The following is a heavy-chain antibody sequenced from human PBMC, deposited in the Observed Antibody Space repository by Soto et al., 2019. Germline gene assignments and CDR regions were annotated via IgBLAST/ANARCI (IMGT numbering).Heavy chain of an antibody. V-gene: IGHV1-18*01. Sequence: ASVKVSCKASGYTFTSYGISWVRQAPGQGLEWMGWISAYNGNTNYSQKFQGRVTMTTDTSASTAYMELRSLGSDYTAVYYCARGGSLYWYFDLWGRGTLVTVSS. D-gene: IGHD1-26*01. CDR1: GYTFTSYG. CDR3: ARGGSLYWYFDL. CDR2: ISAYNGNT. J-gene: IGHJ2*01.